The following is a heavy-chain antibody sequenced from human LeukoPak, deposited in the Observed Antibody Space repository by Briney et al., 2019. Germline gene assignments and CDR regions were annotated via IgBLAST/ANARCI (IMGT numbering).Heavy chain of an antibody. CDR3: ASLVGATIGY. D-gene: IGHD1-26*01. Sequence: SETLSLTCTVSGGSFSSSSYYWGWIRQPPGKGLEWIGSIYYSGSTYYNPSLKSRVTISVDTSKNQFSLKLSSVTAADTAVYYCASLVGATIGYWGQGTLVTVSS. J-gene: IGHJ4*02. CDR2: IYYSGST. CDR1: GGSFSSSSYY. V-gene: IGHV4-39*01.